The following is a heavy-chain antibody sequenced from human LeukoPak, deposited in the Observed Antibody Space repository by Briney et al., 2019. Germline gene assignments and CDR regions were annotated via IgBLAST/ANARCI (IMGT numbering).Heavy chain of an antibody. Sequence: GGSLRLSCAASGFTFSRYSMNWVRQAPGKGLEWVSSISIGSTYTYYADSVKGRFTISRDNAKNSLDLQMNSLRVEDTAVYYCAELGITMIGGVWGKGTTVTISS. D-gene: IGHD3-10*02. J-gene: IGHJ6*04. CDR1: GFTFSRYS. CDR2: ISIGSTYT. V-gene: IGHV3-21*01. CDR3: AELGITMIGGV.